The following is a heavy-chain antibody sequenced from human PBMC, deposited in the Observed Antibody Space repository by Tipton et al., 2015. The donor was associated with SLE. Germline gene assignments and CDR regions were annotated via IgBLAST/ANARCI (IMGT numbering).Heavy chain of an antibody. CDR3: AREGWRVDFHAFDI. CDR1: GVSMSTHY. CDR2: IHDSGSA. Sequence: TLSLTCTVSGVSMSTHYWTWIRQPPGKGLEWIGYIHDSGSAIYNPSLKSRVTISVGTSESQFSLRMSSVTAADTAVYYCAREGWRVDFHAFDIWGQGTMVTVSS. D-gene: IGHD3/OR15-3a*01. V-gene: IGHV4-59*11. J-gene: IGHJ3*02.